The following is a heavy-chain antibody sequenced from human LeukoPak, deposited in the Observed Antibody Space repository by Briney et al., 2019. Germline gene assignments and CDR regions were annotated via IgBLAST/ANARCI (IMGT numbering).Heavy chain of an antibody. D-gene: IGHD3-10*01. J-gene: IGHJ6*03. CDR2: INPSGGST. V-gene: IGHV1-46*01. Sequence: GASVKVSCKASGYTFTSYYMHWVRQAPGQGLEWMGIINPSGGSTSYAQKFQGRVTMTRDMSTSTVYMELSSLRSEDTAVYYCAIGSGSYYNAGSRDYYYYYMDVWGKGTTVTVSS. CDR1: GYTFTSYY. CDR3: AIGSGSYYNAGSRDYYYYYMDV.